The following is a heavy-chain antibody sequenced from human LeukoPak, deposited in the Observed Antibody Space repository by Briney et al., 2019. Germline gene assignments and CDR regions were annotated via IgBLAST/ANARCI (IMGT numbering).Heavy chain of an antibody. J-gene: IGHJ5*02. CDR2: INSDGSST. V-gene: IGHV3-74*01. Sequence: GGSLRLSCAASGFTFSSYCMHGVRQAPGKGLVWVSRINSDGSSTSYADSVKGRFTISRDNAKNTLYLQMNSLRAEDTAVYHCSRDIAVAGTSFDPWGQGTLVTVSS. D-gene: IGHD6-13*01. CDR3: SRDIAVAGTSFDP. CDR1: GFTFSSYC.